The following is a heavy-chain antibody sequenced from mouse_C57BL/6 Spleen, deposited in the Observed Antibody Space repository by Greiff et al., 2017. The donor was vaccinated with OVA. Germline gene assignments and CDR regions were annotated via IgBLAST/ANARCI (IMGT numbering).Heavy chain of an antibody. CDR3: ARFYYGRGYAMDY. V-gene: IGHV1-42*01. CDR2: INPSTGGT. J-gene: IGHJ4*01. D-gene: IGHD1-1*01. CDR1: GYSFTGYY. Sequence: VQLQQSGPELMKPGASVKISCKASGYSFTGYYMNWVKQSPEKSLEWIGEINPSTGGTTYNQKFKAKATLTVDKSSSTAYMQLKSLTSEDSAVYYCARFYYGRGYAMDYWGQGTSVTVSS.